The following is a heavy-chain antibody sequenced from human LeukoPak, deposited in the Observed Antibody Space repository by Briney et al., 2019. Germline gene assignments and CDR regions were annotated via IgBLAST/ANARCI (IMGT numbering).Heavy chain of an antibody. Sequence: PGGSLRLSCAASGFTFSNAWMSWVRQAPGKGLEWVGRIKSKTDGGTTDYAAPVKGRFTISRDDSKNTLYLQMNSLKTEDTAVYYCTTDYYDSSGYYEDFYYMDVWGEGTTVTVSS. CDR3: TTDYYDSSGYYEDFYYMDV. D-gene: IGHD3-22*01. CDR2: IKSKTDGGTT. J-gene: IGHJ6*03. CDR1: GFTFSNAW. V-gene: IGHV3-15*01.